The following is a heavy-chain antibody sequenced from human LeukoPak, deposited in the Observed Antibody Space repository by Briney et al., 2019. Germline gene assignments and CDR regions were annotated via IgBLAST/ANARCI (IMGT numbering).Heavy chain of an antibody. CDR2: IHTSGST. CDR3: ARDTYYYGSGSYRPDY. D-gene: IGHD3-10*01. V-gene: IGHV4-4*07. J-gene: IGHJ4*02. Sequence: PSETLSLTCTFSGGSISSYYWSWIRQPAGKGLEWIGRIHTSGSTNYNPSLKSRVTMSVDTSKNQFSLKLSSVTAADTAVYYCARDTYYYGSGSYRPDYWGQGTLVTVSS. CDR1: GGSISSYY.